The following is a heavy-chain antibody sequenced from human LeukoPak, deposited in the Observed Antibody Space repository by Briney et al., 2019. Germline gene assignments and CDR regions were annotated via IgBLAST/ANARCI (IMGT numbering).Heavy chain of an antibody. CDR3: VGTRYYYDSGSYYRSRSIDY. CDR2: INHSGST. CDR1: GGSFSGYY. J-gene: IGHJ4*02. D-gene: IGHD3-10*01. Sequence: SSETLSLTCAVYGGSFSGYYWSWIRQPPGKGLEWIGEINHSGSTNYNPSLKSRVTISVDTSKNQFSLKLSSVTAADTAVYYCVGTRYYYDSGSYYRSRSIDYWGQGTLVTVSS. V-gene: IGHV4-34*01.